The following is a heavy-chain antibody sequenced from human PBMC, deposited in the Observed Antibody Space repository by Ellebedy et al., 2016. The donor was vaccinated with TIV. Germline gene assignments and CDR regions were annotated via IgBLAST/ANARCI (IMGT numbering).Heavy chain of an antibody. D-gene: IGHD4-23*01. J-gene: IGHJ4*02. CDR3: ARDYGGNSGQVD. CDR1: GGSISSGGYY. Sequence: SETLSLTXTVSGGSISSGGYYWSWIRQLPGKGLEWIGYIYYTGSAFYNPSLKSRLILSVDISKNQFSLNLTSVTAADTAVYYCARDYGGNSGQVDWGQGTLVTVSS. CDR2: IYYTGSA. V-gene: IGHV4-31*03.